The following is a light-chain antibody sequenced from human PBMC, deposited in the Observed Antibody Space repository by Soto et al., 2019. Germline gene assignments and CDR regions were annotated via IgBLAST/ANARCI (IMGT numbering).Light chain of an antibody. V-gene: IGKV3-20*01. CDR2: GAS. Sequence: EIVLTQSPGTLSLSPGERAALSCRASQSVSSSYLAWYQQKIGQAPRLLIYGASSRATGIPDRFSGSGSGTDFTLTISRLEPEDFAVYFCQQFGSSPITFGQWTRLEIK. CDR1: QSVSSSY. J-gene: IGKJ5*01. CDR3: QQFGSSPIT.